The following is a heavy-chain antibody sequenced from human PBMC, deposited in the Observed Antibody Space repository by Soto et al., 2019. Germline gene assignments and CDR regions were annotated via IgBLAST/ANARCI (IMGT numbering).Heavy chain of an antibody. CDR2: IRSKHSGATT. Sequence: GGSLRLSCTTSGFTFGDYGLSWFRQAPGKGLEWLGFIRSKHSGATTDYAASVKGRFTISRDESKSSAYLQMNSLKIEDTAVYYCTREGLRDVATPDYWRQGAQVTVSS. D-gene: IGHD5-12*01. CDR1: GFTFGDYG. J-gene: IGHJ4*02. V-gene: IGHV3-49*03. CDR3: TREGLRDVATPDY.